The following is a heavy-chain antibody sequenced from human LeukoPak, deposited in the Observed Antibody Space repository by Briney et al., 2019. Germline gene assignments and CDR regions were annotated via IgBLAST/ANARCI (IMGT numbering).Heavy chain of an antibody. CDR2: ISSSGRSI. CDR1: GFTFNNYY. D-gene: IGHD3-22*01. J-gene: IGHJ4*02. Sequence: GGSLRLSCSASGFTFNNYYMSWIRLAPGKGLEWLSYISSSGRSIYYADSVKGRFTISRDNAKNSLYLQMNSLRAEDTAVYFCAKRGVVIRVILVGFHKEAYYFDSWGQGALVTVSS. V-gene: IGHV3-11*01. CDR3: AKRGVVIRVILVGFHKEAYYFDS.